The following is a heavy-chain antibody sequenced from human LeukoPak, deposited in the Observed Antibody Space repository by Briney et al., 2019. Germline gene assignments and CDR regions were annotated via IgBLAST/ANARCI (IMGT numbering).Heavy chain of an antibody. J-gene: IGHJ4*02. Sequence: SETLSLTCAVSGGSISDYYWSWIRQPAGKGLEWIGRIYTTGSTDYNPSLKSRVTMSVDTSKNQFSLKLSSVTAADTAVYYCARGPPPDFDCWGQGTLVTVSS. CDR2: IYTTGST. CDR1: GGSISDYY. V-gene: IGHV4-4*07. CDR3: ARGPPPDFDC.